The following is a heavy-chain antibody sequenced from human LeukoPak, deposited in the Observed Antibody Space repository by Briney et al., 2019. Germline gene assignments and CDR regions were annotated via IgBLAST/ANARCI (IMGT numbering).Heavy chain of an antibody. D-gene: IGHD3-10*01. Sequence: GGSLRLSCAASGFTFSSYAMRWVRQAPGKGLEWVSGISDSGDGTYYADSVKGRFTISRDNSKNTLYLQMNSLRAEDTAVYYCAEERSTYYYGSFDSWGQGTLVTVSS. V-gene: IGHV3-23*01. CDR3: AEERSTYYYGSFDS. CDR2: ISDSGDGT. CDR1: GFTFSSYA. J-gene: IGHJ4*02.